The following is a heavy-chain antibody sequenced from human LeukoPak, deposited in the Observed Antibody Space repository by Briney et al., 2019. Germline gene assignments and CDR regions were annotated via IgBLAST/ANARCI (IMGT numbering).Heavy chain of an antibody. CDR2: ISGSGGST. J-gene: IGHJ4*02. V-gene: IGHV3-23*01. Sequence: ETLSLTCAVYGGSFSGYYWSWIRQPPGKGLEWVSAISGSGGSTYYADSVKGRFTISRDNSKNTLYLQMNSLRAEDTAVYYCAKAGVTYYYDSSGYYLPEFDYWGQGTLVTVSS. D-gene: IGHD3-22*01. CDR1: GGSFSGYY. CDR3: AKAGVTYYYDSSGYYLPEFDY.